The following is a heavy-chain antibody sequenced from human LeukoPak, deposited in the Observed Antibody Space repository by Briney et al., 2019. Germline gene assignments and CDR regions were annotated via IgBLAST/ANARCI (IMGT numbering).Heavy chain of an antibody. CDR1: GFTFRNYG. V-gene: IGHV3-30*02. Sequence: GGSLRLSCAASGFTFRNYGMHWVRQATGKGLEWVSFIWSDGNNRFYADSVKGRFTISRDNSKNMLYLQMDSLRPDDTAPYYCAKDPGASVSGFHMDVWGKGTTVIVSS. D-gene: IGHD2-8*02. J-gene: IGHJ6*03. CDR2: IWSDGNNR. CDR3: AKDPGASVSGFHMDV.